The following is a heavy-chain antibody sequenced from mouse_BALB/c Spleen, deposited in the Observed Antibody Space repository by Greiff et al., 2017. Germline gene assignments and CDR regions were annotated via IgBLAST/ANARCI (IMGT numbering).Heavy chain of an antibody. CDR1: GDSITSGY. V-gene: IGHV3-8*02. J-gene: IGHJ1*01. CDR3: ARSFYYGLYWYFDV. Sequence: EVMLVESGPSLVKPSQTLSLTCSVTGDSITSGYWNWIRKFPGNKLEYMGYISYSGSTYYNPSLKSRISITRDTSKNQYYLQLNSVTTEDTATYYCARSFYYGLYWYFDVWGAGTTVTVSS. CDR2: ISYSGST. D-gene: IGHD1-2*01.